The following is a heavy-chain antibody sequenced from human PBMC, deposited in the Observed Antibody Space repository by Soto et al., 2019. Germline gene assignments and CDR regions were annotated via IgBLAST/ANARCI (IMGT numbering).Heavy chain of an antibody. Sequence: TLSLTCTVSVGSISSGDYYWSWIRQPPGKGLEWIGYIYYSGSTYYNPSLKSRVTISVDTSKNQFSLNLSSVTAADTAVYYCDRDFGARDYYDSSGYYYYYYGKDVWGQGTTVTVAS. D-gene: IGHD3-22*01. CDR2: IYYSGST. CDR1: VGSISSGDYY. J-gene: IGHJ6*02. V-gene: IGHV4-30-4*01. CDR3: DRDFGARDYYDSSGYYYYYYGKDV.